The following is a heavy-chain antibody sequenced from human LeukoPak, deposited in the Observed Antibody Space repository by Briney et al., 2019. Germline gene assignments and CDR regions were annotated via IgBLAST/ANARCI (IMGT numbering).Heavy chain of an antibody. D-gene: IGHD2-2*01. J-gene: IGHJ4*02. CDR1: GGSFSGYY. CDR3: ARGSFVGVPAATLYYFDY. CDR2: INHSGST. V-gene: IGHV4-34*01. Sequence: SETLSLTCAVYGGSFSGYYWSWIRQPPGKGLEWIGEINHSGSTNYNPSLKSRVTTSVDTSKNQFSLKLSSVTAADTAVYYCARGSFVGVPAATLYYFDYWGQGTLVTVSS.